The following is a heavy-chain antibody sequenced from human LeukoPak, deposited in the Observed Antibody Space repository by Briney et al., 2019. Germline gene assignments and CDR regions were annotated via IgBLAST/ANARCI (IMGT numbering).Heavy chain of an antibody. V-gene: IGHV4-59*01. CDR3: ARGAGYSSSFFDY. CDR2: IYYSGST. Sequence: SETLSLTCTVSGGSISSYYWSWIRQPPGKGLEWSGYIYYSGSTNYNPSLKSRVTISVDTSKNQFSLKRSSVTAADTAVYYCARGAGYSSSFFDYWGQGTLVTVSS. D-gene: IGHD6-13*01. CDR1: GGSISSYY. J-gene: IGHJ4*02.